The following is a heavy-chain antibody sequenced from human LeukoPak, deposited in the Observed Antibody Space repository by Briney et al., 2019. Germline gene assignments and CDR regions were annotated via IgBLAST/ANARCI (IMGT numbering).Heavy chain of an antibody. Sequence: ASVKVSCKASGYTFTGYYMHWVRQAPGQGLEWMGRINPNSGGTNYAQKFQGRVTMTRDTSISIAYMELSRLRSDDTAVYYCARDHGSQADAFDIWGQGTMVTVSS. V-gene: IGHV1-2*06. CDR3: ARDHGSQADAFDI. CDR2: INPNSGGT. CDR1: GYTFTGYY. D-gene: IGHD1-26*01. J-gene: IGHJ3*02.